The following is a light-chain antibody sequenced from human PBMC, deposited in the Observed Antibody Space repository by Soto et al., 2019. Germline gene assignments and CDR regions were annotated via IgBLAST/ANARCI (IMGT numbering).Light chain of an antibody. V-gene: IGKV3-11*01. CDR1: QYINTR. CDR3: QQRSNWPSSIT. J-gene: IGKJ5*01. CDR2: QTS. Sequence: EIVLTQSPATLSSFPGDRVTLSCRASQYINTRLAWYQHRPGQAPRLLIYQTSIRAAGIPARFSASGTGTDFTLTISSLEPEDVAVYYCQQRSNWPSSITFGPGTRLEIK.